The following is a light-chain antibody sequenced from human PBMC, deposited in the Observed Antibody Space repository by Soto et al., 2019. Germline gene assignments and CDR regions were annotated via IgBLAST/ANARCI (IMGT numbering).Light chain of an antibody. Sequence: IVLMQSPGTLSLSPGERATLSCRASRSLSSGYLAWYQQKPGQAPRLLFYDAFRRATGTPDRFSVSGSGTDLTISNSRMETEDFALDYCELCGDTPGTF. V-gene: IGKV3-20*01. CDR2: DAF. CDR1: RSLSSGY. J-gene: IGKJ1*01. CDR3: ELCGDTPGT.